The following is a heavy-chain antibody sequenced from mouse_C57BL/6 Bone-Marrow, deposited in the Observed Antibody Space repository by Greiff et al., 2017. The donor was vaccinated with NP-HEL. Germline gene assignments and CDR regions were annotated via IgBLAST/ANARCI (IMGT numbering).Heavy chain of an antibody. Sequence: VQLQQSGAELAKPGASVKLSCKASGYTFTSYWMNWVKQRPGQGLEWIGYINPGSGYTKYNQKFKDKATLTADKSSSTAYMPLSSLTYYASAVYYGACSYGYGRGVYFDYWGQGTTLTVSS. CDR2: INPGSGYT. CDR1: GYTFTSYW. D-gene: IGHD2-2*01. CDR3: ACSYGYGRGVYFDY. V-gene: IGHV1-7*01. J-gene: IGHJ2*01.